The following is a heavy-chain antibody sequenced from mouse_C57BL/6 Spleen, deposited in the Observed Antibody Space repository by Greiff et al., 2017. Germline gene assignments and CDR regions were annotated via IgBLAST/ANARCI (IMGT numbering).Heavy chain of an antibody. J-gene: IGHJ4*01. Sequence: VQLVVSGPGLVAPSQSLSITCTVSGFSLTSYAISWVRQPPGKGLEWLGVIWTGGGTHYNSALKSRLSISKDNSKSQVFLKMNSLQTDDTARYYCARLVSHYYAMDYWGQGTSVTVSS. CDR1: GFSLTSYA. CDR3: ARLVSHYYAMDY. D-gene: IGHD6-2*01. V-gene: IGHV2-9-1*01. CDR2: IWTGGGT.